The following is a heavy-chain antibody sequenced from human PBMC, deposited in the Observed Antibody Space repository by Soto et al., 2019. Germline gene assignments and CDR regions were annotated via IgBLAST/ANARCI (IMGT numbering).Heavy chain of an antibody. V-gene: IGHV3-15*01. CDR2: IQTNTGGGTA. CDR1: GLSFSDVK. J-gene: IGHJ3*02. D-gene: IGHD4-17*01. CDR3: ATDYGWDFQI. Sequence: EVQLVASGGVLVKPGESLRLSCAGSGLSFSDVKMTWVRQLPGKGLEWVGRIQTNTGGGTADYPAAVRGRFTISRDDSKNTLYLQLNSLKTEDTAVYYCATDYGWDFQIWGQGTTVTVSS.